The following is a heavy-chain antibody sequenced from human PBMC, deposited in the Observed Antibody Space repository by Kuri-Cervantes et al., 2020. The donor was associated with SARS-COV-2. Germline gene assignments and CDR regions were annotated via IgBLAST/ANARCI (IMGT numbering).Heavy chain of an antibody. D-gene: IGHD5/OR15-5a*01. J-gene: IGHJ4*02. V-gene: IGHV3-15*07. Sequence: GESLKISCAASGFTFSSYSMNWVRQAPGKGLEWVGRIKSNADGGTVDYAVAVEGRFTISRDDSKNTLFLQMNGLRVEDTAKYYCNTDKPTVVSRDYWGPGVPVTVSS. CDR2: IKSNADGGTV. CDR3: NTDKPTVVSRDY. CDR1: GFTFSSYS.